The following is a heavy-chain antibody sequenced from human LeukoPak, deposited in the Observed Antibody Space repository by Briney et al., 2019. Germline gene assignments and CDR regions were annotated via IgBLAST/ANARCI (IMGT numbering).Heavy chain of an antibody. J-gene: IGHJ4*02. CDR1: GFRFSGDW. D-gene: IGHD4/OR15-4a*01. Sequence: GGSLRLSCAASGFRFSGDWMNWVRQTPGKGLEWVANIKQDGSEKYYVDSVKGRFTVSRDNAKNSLYLQMNSLRAEDTAVYYCARAYGDVWGQGTLVTVSS. V-gene: IGHV3-7*01. CDR3: ARAYGDV. CDR2: IKQDGSEK.